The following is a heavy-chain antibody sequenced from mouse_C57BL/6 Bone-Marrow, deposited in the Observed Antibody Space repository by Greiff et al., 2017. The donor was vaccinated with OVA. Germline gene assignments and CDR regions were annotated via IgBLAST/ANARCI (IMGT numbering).Heavy chain of an antibody. D-gene: IGHD1-1*01. V-gene: IGHV14-3*01. Sequence: EVQLQESVAELVRPGASVKLPCTASGFNIKNTYMHWVKQRPEQGLEWIGRIDPATDNPTYAPKFQGKATMTADTSSTTAYLQVSSRSSEDTAVYCCARGNFGSSFYAMDYWGQGTSVTVSS. CDR2: IDPATDNP. CDR1: GFNIKNTY. CDR3: ARGNFGSSFYAMDY. J-gene: IGHJ4*01.